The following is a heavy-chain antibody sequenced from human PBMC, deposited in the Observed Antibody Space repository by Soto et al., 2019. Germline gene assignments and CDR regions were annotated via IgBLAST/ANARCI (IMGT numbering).Heavy chain of an antibody. J-gene: IGHJ4*02. CDR2: INPSGRST. D-gene: IGHD4-4*01. Sequence: QVQLVQSGAEVKKPGASVKVSCKASGYTFTSDYINWVRQAPGQGLEWMGIINPSGRSTSYAQKFQGRVTMTGDTSTSTVYMELTSLRSDDTAVYYCARSVTADYWGQGTLVTVSS. V-gene: IGHV1-46*03. CDR3: ARSVTADY. CDR1: GYTFTSDY.